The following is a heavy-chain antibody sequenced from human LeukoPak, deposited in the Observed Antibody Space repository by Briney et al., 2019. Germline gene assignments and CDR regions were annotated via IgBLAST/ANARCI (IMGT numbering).Heavy chain of an antibody. J-gene: IGHJ5*02. Sequence: TSETLSLTCTVSGGSISSYYWSWIRQPAGKGLEWIGRIYTSGSTNYNPSLKSRVTMSVDTSKNQFSLKLSSVTAADTAVYYCARDAIVGAPWNWFDPWGQGTLVTVSS. D-gene: IGHD1-26*01. CDR3: ARDAIVGAPWNWFDP. CDR1: GGSISSYY. V-gene: IGHV4-4*07. CDR2: IYTSGST.